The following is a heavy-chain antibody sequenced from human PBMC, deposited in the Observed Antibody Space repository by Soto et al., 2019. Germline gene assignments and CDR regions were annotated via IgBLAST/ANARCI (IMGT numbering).Heavy chain of an antibody. CDR3: ARVLYDSSGYYYPRTAFDI. CDR2: ISAYNGNT. J-gene: IGHJ3*02. CDR1: GYTFTSYG. D-gene: IGHD3-22*01. Sequence: ASVKVSCKASGYTFTSYGISWVRQAPEQGLEWMGWISAYNGNTNYAQKLQGRVTMTTDTSTSTAYMELRSLRSDDTAVYYCARVLYDSSGYYYPRTAFDIWGQGTMVTVSS. V-gene: IGHV1-18*01.